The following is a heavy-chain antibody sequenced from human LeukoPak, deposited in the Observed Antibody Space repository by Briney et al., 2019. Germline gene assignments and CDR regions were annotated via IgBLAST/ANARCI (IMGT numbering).Heavy chain of an antibody. D-gene: IGHD2-21*02. V-gene: IGHV4-34*01. CDR1: VDSFSDHY. CDR3: ARDRLNG. CDR2: IHHSGST. J-gene: IGHJ4*02. Sequence: SETLSLTCAVYVDSFSDHYWTWIRQPPGKGLEWIGEIHHSGSTNYRLSLKSRVSISVDRSKNQFSLKLTSVTDADTAVYYCARDRLNGWGQGTLVTVSS.